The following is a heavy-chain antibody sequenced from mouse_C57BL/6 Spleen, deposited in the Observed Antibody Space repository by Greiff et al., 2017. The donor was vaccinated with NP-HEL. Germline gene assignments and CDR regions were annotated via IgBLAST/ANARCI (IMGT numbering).Heavy chain of an antibody. J-gene: IGHJ2*01. V-gene: IGHV1-80*01. D-gene: IGHD4-1*01. CDR1: GYAFSSYW. CDR2: IYPGDGDT. Sequence: VKLQQSGAELVKPGASVKISCKASGYAFSSYWMNWVKQRPGKGLEWIGQIYPGDGDTNYNGKFKGKATLTADKSSSTAYMQLSSLTSEDSAVYFCARRGELGRNYFDYWGQGTTLTVSS. CDR3: ARRGELGRNYFDY.